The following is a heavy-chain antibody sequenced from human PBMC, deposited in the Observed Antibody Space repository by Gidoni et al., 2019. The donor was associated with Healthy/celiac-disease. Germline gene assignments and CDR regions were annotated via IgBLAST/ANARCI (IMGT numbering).Heavy chain of an antibody. D-gene: IGHD4-17*01. V-gene: IGHV4-30-2*01. J-gene: IGHJ1*01. Sequence: QLQLQESGSGLVKPSQTLSLTCAVSGGSISSGGYSWSWIRQPPGKGLEWIGYIYPSGSTYYKPSLKSRVTISVDRSKNQFSLKLSSVTAADTAVYYCASSTVTSAAYFQHWGQGTLVTVSS. CDR1: GGSISSGGYS. CDR2: IYPSGST. CDR3: ASSTVTSAAYFQH.